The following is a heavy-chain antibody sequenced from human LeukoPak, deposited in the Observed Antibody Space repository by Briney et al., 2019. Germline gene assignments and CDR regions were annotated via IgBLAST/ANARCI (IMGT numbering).Heavy chain of an antibody. D-gene: IGHD5-18*01. V-gene: IGHV1-69*06. CDR1: GGTFSSYA. Sequence: SSVKVSCKASGGTFSSYAISWVRQAPGQGLEWMGGIIPIFGTANYAQKFQGRVTVTADKSTSTAYMELSSLRSEDTAVYYCAREISRIQRRINWFDPWGQGTLVTVSS. J-gene: IGHJ5*02. CDR2: IIPIFGTA. CDR3: AREISRIQRRINWFDP.